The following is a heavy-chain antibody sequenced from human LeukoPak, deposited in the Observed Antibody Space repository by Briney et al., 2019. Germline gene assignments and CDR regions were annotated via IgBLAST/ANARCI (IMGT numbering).Heavy chain of an antibody. D-gene: IGHD3-22*01. J-gene: IGHJ4*02. V-gene: IGHV4-34*01. CDR2: INHSGST. CDR1: GVSFSGYY. Sequence: SETLSLTCAVYGVSFSGYYWSWIRQPPGKGLEWIGEINHSGSTNYNPSLKSRVTISVDTSKNQFSLKLSSVTAADTAVYYCARGDGNGYYRLWGQGTLVTVSS. CDR3: ARGDGNGYYRL.